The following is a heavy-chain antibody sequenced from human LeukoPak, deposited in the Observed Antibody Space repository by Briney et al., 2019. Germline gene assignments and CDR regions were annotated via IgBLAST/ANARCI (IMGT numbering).Heavy chain of an antibody. CDR2: ISYEGTNK. Sequence: PGGSLRLSCAASGFTFSSYGMHWVRQAPGKGLEWVAVISYEGTNKYYIESVKGRFTISRDNSKNTLYLQMSSLRAEDTAVYYCARSEYHDYWGQGTLVTVSS. D-gene: IGHD2-2*01. J-gene: IGHJ4*02. CDR1: GFTFSSYG. CDR3: ARSEYHDY. V-gene: IGHV3-30*03.